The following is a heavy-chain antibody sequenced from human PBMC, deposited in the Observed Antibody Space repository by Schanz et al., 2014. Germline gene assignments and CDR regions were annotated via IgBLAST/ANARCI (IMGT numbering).Heavy chain of an antibody. D-gene: IGHD3-22*01. CDR1: GGTFSSYA. Sequence: QVQLVQSGAEVKKPGSSVKVSCKASGGTFSSYAFSWVRQAPGQGLEWMGKIIPILGMENYAQKFQGGVPITADISTSTAYMDLSSLRSDDTAVYYCARDIQYHYDTSGPVGAFDIWGQGTVVTVSS. V-gene: IGHV1-69*04. CDR2: IIPILGME. CDR3: ARDIQYHYDTSGPVGAFDI. J-gene: IGHJ3*02.